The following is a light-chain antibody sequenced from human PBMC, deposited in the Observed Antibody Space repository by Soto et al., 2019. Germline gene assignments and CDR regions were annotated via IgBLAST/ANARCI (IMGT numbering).Light chain of an antibody. Sequence: QLVLTQSSSASASLGSSVKLTCTLSSGHSSYIIAWHQQQPGKAPRYLMKLEGSGSYNKGSGVPDRFSGSSSGADRYLTISTLQFADEADYYCETWDSNTHTVFGGGTQLPVL. CDR1: SGHSSYI. CDR2: LEGSGSY. V-gene: IGLV4-60*02. CDR3: ETWDSNTHTV. J-gene: IGLJ3*02.